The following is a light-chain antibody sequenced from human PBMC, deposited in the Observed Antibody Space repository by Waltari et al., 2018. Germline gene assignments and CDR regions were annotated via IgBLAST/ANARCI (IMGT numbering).Light chain of an antibody. J-gene: IGLJ2*01. Sequence: QSALTQPASVSGSPGQSITISCTGTSSDDGGYNHVSWYQQQPGKAPKLLILEVTNRPSGISNRFSGSKSGNTASLTISGLQAEDEGEYYCSSFTTIGTLVVFGGGTKVTVL. CDR3: SSFTTIGTLVV. CDR2: EVT. V-gene: IGLV2-14*01. CDR1: SSDDGGYNH.